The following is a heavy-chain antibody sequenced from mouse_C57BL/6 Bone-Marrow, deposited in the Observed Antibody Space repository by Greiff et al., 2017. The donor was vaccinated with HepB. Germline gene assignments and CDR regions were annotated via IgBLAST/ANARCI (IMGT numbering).Heavy chain of an antibody. CDR1: GFTFTDYY. J-gene: IGHJ2*01. CDR3: ARYRVPPYYFDY. Sequence: EVQLVESGGGLVQPGGSLSLSCAASGFTFTDYYMSWVRQPPGKALEWLGFIRNKANGYTTEYNASVKGRFTISRDNSQSILYLQMNALRAEDSATYYCARYRVPPYYFDYWGQGTTLTVSS. D-gene: IGHD2-14*01. V-gene: IGHV7-3*01. CDR2: IRNKANGYTT.